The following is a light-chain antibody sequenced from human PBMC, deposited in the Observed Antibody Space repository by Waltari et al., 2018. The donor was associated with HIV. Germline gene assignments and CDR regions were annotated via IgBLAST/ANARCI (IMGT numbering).Light chain of an antibody. CDR1: RRAVGGYDY. V-gene: IGLV2-8*01. Sequence: QSALTQPPSASGSPGQSVTISCTGTRRAVGGYDYVSWYQHHPGKVPRLIMYEGSKRPSGVPDRFSGFKSGNTASLTVSGLQAEDEADYYCTSYAGSGEYVFGTGTKVTVL. J-gene: IGLJ1*01. CDR3: TSYAGSGEYV. CDR2: EGS.